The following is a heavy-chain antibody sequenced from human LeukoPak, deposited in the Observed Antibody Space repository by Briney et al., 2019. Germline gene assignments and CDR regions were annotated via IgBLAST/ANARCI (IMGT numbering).Heavy chain of an antibody. V-gene: IGHV4-61*02. CDR3: ASSSWPAKYFQR. D-gene: IGHD6-13*01. Sequence: PSETLSLTCTVSGGSISSGSYFWNWVRQPAGKGLEWVGRIYTSGSTDYNPSLKSRVTISLDTSKNQFSLKLSSVTAADTAVYYCASSSWPAKYFQRWGQGTLVTVSS. CDR1: GGSISSGSYF. J-gene: IGHJ1*01. CDR2: IYTSGST.